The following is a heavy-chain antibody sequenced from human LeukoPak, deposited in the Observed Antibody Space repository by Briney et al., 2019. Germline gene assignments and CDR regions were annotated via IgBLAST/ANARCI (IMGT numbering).Heavy chain of an antibody. CDR1: GGSFSGYY. D-gene: IGHD3-10*01. V-gene: IGHV4-34*01. CDR2: INHSGST. Sequence: SETLSLTCTVYGGSFSGYYWSWIRQPPGQGREWVGEINHSGSTNYNPSLKSRVTISVDTSKNQFSLKLSSVTAADTAVYYCARLYGSGSYYNYWGQGTLVTVSS. CDR3: ARLYGSGSYYNY. J-gene: IGHJ4*02.